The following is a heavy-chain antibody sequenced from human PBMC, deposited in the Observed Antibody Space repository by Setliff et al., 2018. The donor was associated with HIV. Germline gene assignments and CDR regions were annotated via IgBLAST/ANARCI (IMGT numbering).Heavy chain of an antibody. J-gene: IGHJ4*02. CDR3: VRHLSEMAMVDH. V-gene: IGHV4-38-2*01. CDR2: IYYNGNI. Sequence: LSLTCAVSGNSIGSGYYWGWIRQPPGKGLEWIASIYYNGNIYYNPSLKSRVTITMDTSKNQFPLKLSSVTAADTAVYSCVRHLSEMAMVDHWGQGTLVTVSS. CDR1: GNSIGSGYY.